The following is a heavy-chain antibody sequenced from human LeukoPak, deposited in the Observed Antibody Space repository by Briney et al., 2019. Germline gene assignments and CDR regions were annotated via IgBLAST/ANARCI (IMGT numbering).Heavy chain of an antibody. CDR3: ARAPRPIAAPFDY. J-gene: IGHJ4*02. CDR1: GGSFSGYY. CDR2: INHSGST. D-gene: IGHD6-13*01. Sequence: PSETLSLTCAVYGGSFSGYYWSWIRQPPGKGLEWIGEINHSGSTNYNPSLKSRVTISVDTSKNQFSLKLSSVTAADTVVYYCARAPRPIAAPFDYWGQGTLVTVSS. V-gene: IGHV4-34*01.